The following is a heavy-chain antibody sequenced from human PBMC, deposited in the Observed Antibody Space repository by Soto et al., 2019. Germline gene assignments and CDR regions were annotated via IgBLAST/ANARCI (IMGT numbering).Heavy chain of an antibody. CDR2: LYHIGST. D-gene: IGHD2-2*01. CDR3: RSISSCYDESCVDV. CDR1: GYSISSGNY. Sequence: PSETLSLTCAVSGYSISSGNYWAWIRQPPGRGLEWIGSLYHIGSTHYNTSLKSRVTISVDTSKNHFSLELSSVTAADTAMYYCRSISSCYDESCVDVWGQGTMVTVSS. J-gene: IGHJ6*02. V-gene: IGHV4-38-2*01.